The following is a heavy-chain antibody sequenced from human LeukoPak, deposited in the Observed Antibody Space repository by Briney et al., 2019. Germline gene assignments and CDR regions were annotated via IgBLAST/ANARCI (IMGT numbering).Heavy chain of an antibody. V-gene: IGHV3-66*01. Sequence: PGGSLRLSCAASGFTVNNKYMTWVRQAPGKGLEWVSLIYNDGRTYYADSVKGRCTISRDNAKNSLYLQMNSLRAEDTAVYYCAELGITMIGGVWGKGTTVTISS. J-gene: IGHJ6*04. CDR2: IYNDGRT. CDR3: AELGITMIGGV. D-gene: IGHD3-10*02. CDR1: GFTVNNKY.